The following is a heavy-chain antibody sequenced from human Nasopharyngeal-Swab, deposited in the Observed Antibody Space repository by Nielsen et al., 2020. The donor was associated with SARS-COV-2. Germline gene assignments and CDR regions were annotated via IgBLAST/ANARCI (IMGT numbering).Heavy chain of an antibody. CDR1: GFTFSDYY. CDR2: FSSSGSTI. V-gene: IGHV3-11*01. J-gene: IGHJ4*02. Sequence: GGSLRLSCTASGFTFSDYYMSWIPQAPGKGREGVSYFSSSGSTIYYADSAKGRFTISRDNAKNSLYLQMNSLRAEDTDVYYCARDQRGYCGGDCYSGLDYWGQGTLVTVSS. D-gene: IGHD2-21*02. CDR3: ARDQRGYCGGDCYSGLDY.